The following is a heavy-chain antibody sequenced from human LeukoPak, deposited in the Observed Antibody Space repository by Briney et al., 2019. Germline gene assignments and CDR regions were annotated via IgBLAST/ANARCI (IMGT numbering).Heavy chain of an antibody. CDR3: ALGGYCGSSSCYSFDY. V-gene: IGHV4-59*01. CDR2: IYYSGSP. Sequence: SETLSLTCTVSGGSISSYYWSWIRQPPGKGLEWIGYIYYSGSPKYNPSLKSRVTISIDTSRNQFSLKLSSVTAADTAVYYCALGGYCGSSSCYSFDYWGQGTLVTVSS. CDR1: GGSISSYY. D-gene: IGHD2-2*01. J-gene: IGHJ4*02.